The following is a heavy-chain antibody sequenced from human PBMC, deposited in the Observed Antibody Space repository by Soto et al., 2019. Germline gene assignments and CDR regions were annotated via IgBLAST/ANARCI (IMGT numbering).Heavy chain of an antibody. CDR3: ARGSRGGYSYGWVYYYGMDV. V-gene: IGHV4-4*07. CDR1: GGSISSYY. D-gene: IGHD5-18*01. J-gene: IGHJ6*02. CDR2: IYTSGST. Sequence: SETLSLTCTVSGGSISSYYWSWIRQPAGKGLEWIGRIYTSGSTNYNPSLKSRVTMSVDTSKNQFSLKLSSVTAADTAVYYCARGSRGGYSYGWVYYYGMDVWGQGTTVTVSS.